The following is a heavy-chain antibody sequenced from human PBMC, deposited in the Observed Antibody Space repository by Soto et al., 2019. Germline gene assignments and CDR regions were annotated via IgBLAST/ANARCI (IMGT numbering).Heavy chain of an antibody. V-gene: IGHV1-69*12. Sequence: QVQLVQSGAEVKKPGSSVKVSCKASGGTFSTSAISWVRQAPGQGLEWVGGIMPVFPTPDYAQKFQGRVTITADESTTTADLELPSLRTDDTAVYYCARDKDRLQLGGNYYYFLDVWGQGTAITVSS. CDR3: ARDKDRLQLGGNYYYFLDV. D-gene: IGHD1-1*01. CDR1: GGTFSTSA. CDR2: IMPVFPTP. J-gene: IGHJ6*02.